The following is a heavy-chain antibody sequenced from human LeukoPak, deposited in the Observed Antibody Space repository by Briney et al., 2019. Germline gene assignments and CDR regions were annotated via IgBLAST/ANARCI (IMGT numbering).Heavy chain of an antibody. CDR2: IYYSGST. CDR3: ARLATGYYRGDFDY. J-gene: IGHJ4*02. CDR1: GGSISSSNYY. V-gene: IGHV4-39*07. Sequence: PSETLSLTCTVSGGSISSSNYYWGWIRQPPGKGLEWIGSIYYSGSTYYNPSLKSRVTISVDTSKNQFSLKLSSVTAADTAVYYCARLATGYYRGDFDYWGQGTLVTVSS. D-gene: IGHD3-9*01.